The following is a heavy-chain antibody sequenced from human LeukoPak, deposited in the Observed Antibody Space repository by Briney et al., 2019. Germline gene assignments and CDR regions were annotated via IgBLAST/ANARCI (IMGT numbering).Heavy chain of an antibody. CDR1: GYSISSGYY. D-gene: IGHD6-19*01. CDR3: ARTRQWLEYYFDY. Sequence: PSATLSLTCAVSGYSISSGYYWGWIRQPPGKGLEWIGSIYHSGSTYYNPSLKSRVTISVDTSKNQFSLKLSSVTAADTAVYYCARTRQWLEYYFDYWGQGTLVTVSS. V-gene: IGHV4-38-2*01. J-gene: IGHJ4*02. CDR2: IYHSGST.